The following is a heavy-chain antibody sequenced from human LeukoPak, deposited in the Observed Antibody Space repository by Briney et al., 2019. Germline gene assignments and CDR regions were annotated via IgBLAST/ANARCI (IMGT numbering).Heavy chain of an antibody. CDR1: GLTFSSFG. J-gene: IGHJ4*02. Sequence: GGSLRLSRAAPGLTFSSFGMHWVRQAPGKGLEWVAFIRYDASTEYYADSAKGRFTISRDNSKNTLYLQMNSLRPEDTAVYYCAKGGYYFDYWGQGTPVTVSS. V-gene: IGHV3-30*02. CDR3: AKGGYYFDY. CDR2: IRYDASTE. D-gene: IGHD3-16*01.